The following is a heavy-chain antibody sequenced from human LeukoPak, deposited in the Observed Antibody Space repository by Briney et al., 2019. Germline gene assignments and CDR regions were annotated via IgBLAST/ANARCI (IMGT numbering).Heavy chain of an antibody. V-gene: IGHV3-23*01. D-gene: IGHD6-19*01. J-gene: IGHJ4*02. Sequence: PGGSLRLSCAASAFTFSSYAMSWVRQAPGKGLEWVSAISGSGGNTYYADSVKGRFTISRDNSKNTLYLQMNSLGAEDTAVYYCAKTPYSSGWAIDYWGQGTLVTVSS. CDR1: AFTFSSYA. CDR2: ISGSGGNT. CDR3: AKTPYSSGWAIDY.